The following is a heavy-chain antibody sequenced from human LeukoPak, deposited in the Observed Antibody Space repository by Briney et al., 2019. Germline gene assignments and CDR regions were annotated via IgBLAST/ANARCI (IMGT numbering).Heavy chain of an antibody. CDR1: GGSISNYY. J-gene: IGHJ4*02. CDR2: VYYTGST. D-gene: IGHD5-24*01. V-gene: IGHV4-59*01. Sequence: PSETLSLTCPVSGGSISNYYYWTWMRQPPEKGLEWIGYVYYTGSTNSNPSLKSRVTMSLDTSRNQFSLKLTSLTAADTAVYYCARGAMATTPFFDYWGQGTLVTVSS. CDR3: ARGAMATTPFFDY.